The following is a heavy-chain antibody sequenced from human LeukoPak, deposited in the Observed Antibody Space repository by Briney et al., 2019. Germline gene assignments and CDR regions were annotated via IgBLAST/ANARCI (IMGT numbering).Heavy chain of an antibody. D-gene: IGHD5-24*01. J-gene: IGHJ4*02. V-gene: IGHV4-34*01. CDR3: ARIQITQTYYYFDY. CDR1: GGSFSGYY. CDR2: INHSGST. Sequence: TSETLSLTCAVYGGSFSGYYWSWIRQPPGKGLEWIGEINHSGSTNYNPSLKSRVTISVDTSKNQFSLKLSSVTAADTAVYYCARIQITQTYYYFDYWGQGTLVTVSS.